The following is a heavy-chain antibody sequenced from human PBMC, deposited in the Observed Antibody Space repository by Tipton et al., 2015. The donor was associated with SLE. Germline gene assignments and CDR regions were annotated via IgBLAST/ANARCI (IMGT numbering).Heavy chain of an antibody. CDR2: MYYSGST. V-gene: IGHV4-39*01. Sequence: TLSLTCTVSGGSISTTSYYWDWIRQPPGKGLEWIGTMYYSGSTHYNPSLKSRVTISVDTSKNQFSLKLSSVTAADTAVYYCARGTGAPDYWGQGTLVTVSS. CDR3: ARGTGAPDY. CDR1: GGSISTTSYY. J-gene: IGHJ4*02. D-gene: IGHD1-26*01.